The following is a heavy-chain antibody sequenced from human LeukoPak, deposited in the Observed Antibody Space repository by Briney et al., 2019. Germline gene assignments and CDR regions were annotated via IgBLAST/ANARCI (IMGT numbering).Heavy chain of an antibody. J-gene: IGHJ5*02. D-gene: IGHD2-15*01. V-gene: IGHV1-69*13. CDR3: ARDIVVDTWVWFDP. CDR1: GGTFSSYA. Sequence: ASVKVSCKASGGTFSSYAISWVRQAPGQGLDWMGGSIPIFGTANYAQKLQGRVTITADESTSTAYMELSSLRSEDTAVYYCARDIVVDTWVWFDPWGQGTLVTVSS. CDR2: SIPIFGTA.